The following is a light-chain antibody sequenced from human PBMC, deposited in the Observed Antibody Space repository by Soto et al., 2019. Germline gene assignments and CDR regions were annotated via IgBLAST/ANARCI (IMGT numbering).Light chain of an antibody. V-gene: IGLV2-8*01. CDR3: SSYAGRYSWV. CDR1: SSDVGGYNY. J-gene: IGLJ3*02. Sequence: QSALTQPPSASGSPGQSVTISCTGTSSDVGGYNYVSWYQHHPGKAPKLVIYEVTKRPSGVPDRFSGSKSGNTASLSVSGLQAEDEADHYCSSYAGRYSWVFGGGTQLTVL. CDR2: EVT.